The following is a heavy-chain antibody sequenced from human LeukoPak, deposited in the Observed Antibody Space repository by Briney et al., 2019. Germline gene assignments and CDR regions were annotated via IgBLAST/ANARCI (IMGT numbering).Heavy chain of an antibody. D-gene: IGHD4-11*01. V-gene: IGHV3-30-3*01. Sequence: GGSLSLSCAASGFTFSSYAMHWVRQAPGKGLEWVAVISYDGSNKYYADSVKGRFTISRDNSKNTLYLQMNSLRAEDTAVYYCARDDSNYDYWGQGTLVTVSS. CDR1: GFTFSSYA. CDR2: ISYDGSNK. CDR3: ARDDSNYDY. J-gene: IGHJ4*02.